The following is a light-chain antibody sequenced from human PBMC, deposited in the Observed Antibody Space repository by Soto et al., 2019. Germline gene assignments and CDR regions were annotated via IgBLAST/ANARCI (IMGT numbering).Light chain of an antibody. CDR3: QQYDNLPLT. V-gene: IGKV1-33*01. J-gene: IGKJ4*01. Sequence: DIQMTQSPSTLSGSVGDRVTITCRASQTISSWLAWYQQKPGKAPKLLIYDASNLETGVPSRFSGSGSGTDFTFTVSSLQPEDIATYYCQQYDNLPLTFGGGTKVDIK. CDR1: QTISSW. CDR2: DAS.